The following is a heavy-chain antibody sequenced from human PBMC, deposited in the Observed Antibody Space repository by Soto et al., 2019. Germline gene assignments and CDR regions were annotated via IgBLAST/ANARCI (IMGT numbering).Heavy chain of an antibody. CDR2: IYYSGST. D-gene: IGHD3-3*01. V-gene: IGHV4-31*03. J-gene: IGHJ4*02. Sequence: SETLSLTCTVSGGSISSGGYYWSWIRKHPGKGLEWIGYIYYSGSTYYNPSLKSRVTISVDTSKNQFSLKLSSVTAADTAVYYCARVRYYDFWSMDYWGQGTLVTVSS. CDR3: ARVRYYDFWSMDY. CDR1: GGSISSGGYY.